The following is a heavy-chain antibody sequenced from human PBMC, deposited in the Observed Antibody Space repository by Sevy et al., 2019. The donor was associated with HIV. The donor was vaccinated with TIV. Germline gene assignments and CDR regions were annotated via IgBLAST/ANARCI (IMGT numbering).Heavy chain of an antibody. CDR2: ITRNSYEAYGGTT. CDR3: TRGLATADTPEYYFDY. V-gene: IGHV3-49*03. D-gene: IGHD5-12*01. Sequence: GGSLRLSCTTSGFTFEDYALSWFRQAPGKGLEWVAFITRNSYEAYGGTTDYAASVKGRLIISRDDSKSIAYLQMNSLKTEDTAVYYCTRGLATADTPEYYFDYWGQGTLVTVSS. CDR1: GFTFEDYA. J-gene: IGHJ4*02.